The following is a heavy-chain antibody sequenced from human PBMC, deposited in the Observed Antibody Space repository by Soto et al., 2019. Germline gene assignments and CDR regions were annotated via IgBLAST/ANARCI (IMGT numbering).Heavy chain of an antibody. CDR3: ARDRGGVGWWFDL. CDR2: IDYTGTT. J-gene: IGHJ2*01. D-gene: IGHD2-15*01. CDR1: GGAISTYS. V-gene: IGHV4-59*01. Sequence: QVQLQESGPRLVKPSETLSLTCVVSGGAISTYSWSWIRQPPGKGLEWIANIDYTGTTNYNPSLKSRVTMSLDTSKSQFSLGLTSVNAADTATYFCARDRGGVGWWFDLWGRGTLVTVAS.